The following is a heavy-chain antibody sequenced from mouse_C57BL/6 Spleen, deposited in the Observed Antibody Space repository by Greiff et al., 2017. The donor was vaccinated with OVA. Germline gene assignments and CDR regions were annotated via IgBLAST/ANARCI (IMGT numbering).Heavy chain of an antibody. D-gene: IGHD3-2*02. J-gene: IGHJ3*01. V-gene: IGHV1-50*01. CDR2: IDPSASNT. CDR3: ARNPDSAGYEAWFAY. CDR1: GSTFTSYW. Sequence: VQLQQPGAELVKPGASVKLSCKASGSTFTSYWMQWVKQRPGQGLEWIGEIDPSASNTNYNQKFKGKATLTVDTSSRTAYMQVSSLTSEDSAVYYGARNPDSAGYEAWFAYWGQGTLVTVSA.